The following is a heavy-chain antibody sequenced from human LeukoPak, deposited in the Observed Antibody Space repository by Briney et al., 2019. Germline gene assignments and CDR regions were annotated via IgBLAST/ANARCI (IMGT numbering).Heavy chain of an antibody. CDR1: GFTFSSYS. Sequence: GGSLRLSCAASGFTFSSYSMNWVRQAPGKGLEWVSYISSSSSTIYYADSVKGRFTISRDNAKNSLYLQMNNLRAEDTAVYYCARDRARDLNTGYSPAWFDPWGQGTLVTVSS. D-gene: IGHD3-9*01. CDR3: ARDRARDLNTGYSPAWFDP. CDR2: ISSSSSTI. V-gene: IGHV3-48*01. J-gene: IGHJ5*02.